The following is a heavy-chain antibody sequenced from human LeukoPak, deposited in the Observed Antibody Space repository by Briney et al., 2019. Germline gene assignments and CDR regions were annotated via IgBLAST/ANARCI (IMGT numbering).Heavy chain of an antibody. CDR3: AREDYDKSYSDY. J-gene: IGHJ4*02. D-gene: IGHD3-22*01. CDR2: ISYSGST. CDR1: GAYFSGFY. V-gene: IGHV4-34*01. Sequence: SETLSLTCVVDGAYFSGFYWTWIRLAPGKGLEWIGEISYSGSTKYNPSLKSRVTIEVDTSKKQISLNLSSVTAADTAVYYCAREDYDKSYSDYWGQGTLVSVSS.